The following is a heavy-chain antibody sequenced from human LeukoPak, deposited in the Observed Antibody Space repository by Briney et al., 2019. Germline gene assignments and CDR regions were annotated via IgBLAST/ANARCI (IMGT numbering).Heavy chain of an antibody. J-gene: IGHJ4*02. V-gene: IGHV3-23*01. CDR1: GFAFRIFP. Sequence: GGSLRLSCATSGFAFRIFPMIWARPAPGKGLELVSSISADSTTTNYADFAKGRFTVSRDNSRRTLYLQMNSLRVEDTALYYCATLMYTTGRQGFDSWGQGTRVTVSS. CDR2: ISADSTTT. CDR3: ATLMYTTGRQGFDS. D-gene: IGHD6-19*01.